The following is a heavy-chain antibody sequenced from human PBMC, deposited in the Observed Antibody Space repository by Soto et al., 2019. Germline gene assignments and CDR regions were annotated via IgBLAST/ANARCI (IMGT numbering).Heavy chain of an antibody. CDR3: ARGPLWFGKSAFDI. CDR2: ISSNGGST. Sequence: PGGSLRLSCAASGFTFSSYAMHWVRQAPGKGLEYVSAISSNGGSTYYANSVKGRFTISRDNSKNTLYLQMGSLRAEDMAVYYCARGPLWFGKSAFDIWGQGTMVTVSS. V-gene: IGHV3-64*01. J-gene: IGHJ3*02. CDR1: GFTFSSYA. D-gene: IGHD3-10*01.